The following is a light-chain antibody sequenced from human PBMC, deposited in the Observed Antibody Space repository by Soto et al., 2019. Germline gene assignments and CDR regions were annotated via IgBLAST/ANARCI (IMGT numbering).Light chain of an antibody. CDR2: KAS. J-gene: IGKJ1*01. CDR1: QTISIW. Sequence: DIQMTQSTSTLPASVGYRVAITCRASQTISIWLAWYQQKPGKAPKLLIYKASTLKSGVPSRFSGSGSGTEFTLTISSLQPDDFATYYCQHYNSYSEAFAQGTKVDIK. V-gene: IGKV1-5*03. CDR3: QHYNSYSEA.